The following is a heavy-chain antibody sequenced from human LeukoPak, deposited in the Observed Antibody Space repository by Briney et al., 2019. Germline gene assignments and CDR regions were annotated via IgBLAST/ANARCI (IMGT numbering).Heavy chain of an antibody. CDR1: GFTFRNYA. CDR2: ISHDERII. Sequence: GGSLRLSCAASGFTFRNYAMHWVRQAPGKGVEWVADISHDERIIYYAVSVKRRFTISRDNSNTPLYLQMNSLRAEDTAVYYCAKDRTALLVVPAALDYWGQGTLVTVSS. V-gene: IGHV3-30*18. CDR3: AKDRTALLVVPAALDY. D-gene: IGHD2-2*01. J-gene: IGHJ4*02.